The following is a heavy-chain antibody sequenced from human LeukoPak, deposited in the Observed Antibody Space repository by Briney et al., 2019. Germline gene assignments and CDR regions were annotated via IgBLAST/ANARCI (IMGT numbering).Heavy chain of an antibody. D-gene: IGHD5-18*01. V-gene: IGHV3-53*01. CDR1: GLTVNNNY. Sequence: GGSLRLSCAASGLTVNNNYMNWVRQAPGKGLEWVSALYIGGNTYHADSVRGRFTISRDNSKNTLYLQMNSLRAEDTAIYYCMTAAGYNFGQYWGQGTLVTVSS. J-gene: IGHJ4*02. CDR2: LYIGGNT. CDR3: MTAAGYNFGQY.